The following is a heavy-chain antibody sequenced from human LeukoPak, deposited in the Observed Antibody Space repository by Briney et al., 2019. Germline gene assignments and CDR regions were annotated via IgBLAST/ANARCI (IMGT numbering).Heavy chain of an antibody. D-gene: IGHD1-26*01. CDR2: ISYDGSNK. V-gene: IGHV3-30-3*01. J-gene: IGHJ4*02. Sequence: GRSLRLSCAASRFTFSSYAMHWVRQAPGKGLDWVAVISYDGSNKYYADSVKGRFTISRDNSKNTLYLQMNSVRAEDTAVYYCASYVISGSYFDYWGQGTLVTVSS. CDR3: ASYVISGSYFDY. CDR1: RFTFSSYA.